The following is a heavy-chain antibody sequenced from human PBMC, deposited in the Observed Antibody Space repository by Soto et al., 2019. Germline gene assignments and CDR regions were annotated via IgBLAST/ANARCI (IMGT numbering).Heavy chain of an antibody. Sequence: SEPLSLTCPVPGASIRGFYWSWLRKSAGTGLEWIGRSYATGTTDYNPSLQSRVRMSVDTSKKQFSLKLRSVTAADTAVYYCVRDGTKTVRDWSAPSGQAISVTVSS. CDR1: GASIRGFY. V-gene: IGHV4-4*07. CDR3: VRDGTKTVRDWSAP. D-gene: IGHD1-1*01. J-gene: IGHJ5*02. CDR2: SYATGTT.